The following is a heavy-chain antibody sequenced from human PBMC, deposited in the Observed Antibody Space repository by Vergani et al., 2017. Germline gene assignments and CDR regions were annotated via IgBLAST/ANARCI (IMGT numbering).Heavy chain of an antibody. V-gene: IGHV4-34*01. CDR2: INHRGST. J-gene: IGHJ6*03. CDR1: GGSFSGYY. D-gene: IGHD2-15*01. Sequence: QVQLQQWGAGLLKPSETLSLTCAVYGGSFSGYYWSWIRQPPGKGLEWIGEINHRGSTNYNPPLKSRVTISVDTSKNRSSLKLSSVTAADTAVYYCARCLSRGGSYSRRYYYMDVWGKGTTVTVSS. CDR3: ARCLSRGGSYSRRYYYMDV.